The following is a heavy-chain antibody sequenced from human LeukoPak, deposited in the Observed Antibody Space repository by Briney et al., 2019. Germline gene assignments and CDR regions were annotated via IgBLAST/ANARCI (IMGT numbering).Heavy chain of an antibody. CDR1: GLTFGDYA. D-gene: IGHD4-17*01. Sequence: GRSLRLSCTASGLTFGDYAMNWFRQAPGKGLEWVGFIRSKAYGGTTEYAASVKGRFTISRDDSKSIAYLQMNSPKTEDTAVYYCTRDHDYGDQSPFDYWGQGTLVTVSS. CDR2: IRSKAYGGTT. J-gene: IGHJ4*02. V-gene: IGHV3-49*03. CDR3: TRDHDYGDQSPFDY.